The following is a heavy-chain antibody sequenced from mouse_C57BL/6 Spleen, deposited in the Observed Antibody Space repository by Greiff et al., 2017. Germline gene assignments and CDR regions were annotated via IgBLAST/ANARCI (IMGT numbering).Heavy chain of an antibody. CDR2: IDPSDSST. D-gene: IGHD1-1*01. CDR3: ARRIDYGSSPYYAMDY. V-gene: IGHV1-69*01. Sequence: QVQLQQPGAELVMPGASVKLSCKASGYTFTSYWMHWVKQRPGQGLEWIGEIDPSDSSTNYNQKFKGKSTLTVDNSSSTAYMQLSSLTSEDSAVYYCARRIDYGSSPYYAMDYWGQGTSVTVSS. CDR1: GYTFTSYW. J-gene: IGHJ4*01.